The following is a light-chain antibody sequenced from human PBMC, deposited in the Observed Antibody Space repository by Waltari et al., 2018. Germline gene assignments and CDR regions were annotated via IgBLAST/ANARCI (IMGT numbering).Light chain of an antibody. J-gene: IGLJ3*02. V-gene: IGLV1-47*01. CDR2: KNN. CDR1: SSNIGKNY. CDR3: AAWDDSLSSWV. Sequence: QSVLTQAPSASETPGQRVTISCSGISSNIGKNYVYWYQQLPGTAPKLLIYKNNQWPSGVPDRFSGSKAGTSASLAISGLRSEDEADFYCAAWDDSLSSWVFGGGAKLTVL.